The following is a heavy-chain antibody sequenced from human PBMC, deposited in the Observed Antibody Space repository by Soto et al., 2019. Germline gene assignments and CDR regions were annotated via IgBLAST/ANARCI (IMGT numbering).Heavy chain of an antibody. CDR3: AREDMSGTYNFDF. CDR2: IYYSGIS. J-gene: IGHJ4*02. V-gene: IGHV4-61*01. Sequence: SETLSLTCTVSGGSISSGSYYWGWIRQPPGKGLEWLGYIYYSGISGSSPALKGRVDLSLDKSRNQFSLTLDSVTAADTAVYYCAREDMSGTYNFDFWGPGTQVTVSS. CDR1: GGSISSGSYY. D-gene: IGHD1-26*01.